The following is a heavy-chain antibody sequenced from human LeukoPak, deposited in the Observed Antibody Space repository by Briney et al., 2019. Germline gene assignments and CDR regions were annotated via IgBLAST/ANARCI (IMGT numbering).Heavy chain of an antibody. V-gene: IGHV3-23*01. CDR3: AKDGATYFYYYYMGV. CDR1: GFTFSNYA. Sequence: GGSLRLSCAASGFTFSNYAMSWVRQAPGKGLEWVSAISGSGGTPYYADSVKGRFSISRDNSRDTLYLQMNSLRAEDAAVYYCAKDGATYFYYYYMGVWGKGTTVTVSS. CDR2: ISGSGGTP. J-gene: IGHJ6*03. D-gene: IGHD1-26*01.